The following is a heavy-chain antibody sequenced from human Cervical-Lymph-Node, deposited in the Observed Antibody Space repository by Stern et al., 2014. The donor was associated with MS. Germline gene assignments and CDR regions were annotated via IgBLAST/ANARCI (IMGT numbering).Heavy chain of an antibody. V-gene: IGHV1-69*01. D-gene: IGHD4-11*01. CDR3: ARDRHDYSHWFDP. Sequence: VPLVESRADVTKPGPSLKVSCQASGRPLTRYAISCVRPPPAQGLESLPGSSPIFGTANYAQKVQGRVTITADESTSTAYMELSSLRSEDTAVYYCARDRHDYSHWFDPWGQGTLVTVSS. CDR2: SSPIFGTA. J-gene: IGHJ5*02. CDR1: GRPLTRYA.